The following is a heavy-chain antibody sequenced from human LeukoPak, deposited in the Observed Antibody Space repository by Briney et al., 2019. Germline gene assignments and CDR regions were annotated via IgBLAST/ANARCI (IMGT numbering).Heavy chain of an antibody. CDR2: VGIAGDT. V-gene: IGHV3-13*01. CDR3: AREGRMGTADAFDV. J-gene: IGHJ3*01. CDR1: GFTFNNYE. D-gene: IGHD1-14*01. Sequence: QLWGSLRLSCAASGFTFNNYEMHWVRQTAGKGLEWVSAVGIAGDTFYAGSVKGRFSISRDNAESSLFLQMNSLRAGDTAVYYCAREGRMGTADAFDVWGQGTMVTVSS.